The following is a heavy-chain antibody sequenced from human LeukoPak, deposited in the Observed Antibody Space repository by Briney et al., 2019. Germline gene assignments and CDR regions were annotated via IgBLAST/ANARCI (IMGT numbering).Heavy chain of an antibody. Sequence: GGSLRLSCADSGFTFSSYWMSWVRQAPGKGLECVANIKEDGSEKYYVDSVKGRSTISRDNSKNSLYLQMNSLRAEDMAVYYCARDDGSSWYDNWFDPWGQGTLVTVSS. J-gene: IGHJ5*02. V-gene: IGHV3-7*01. CDR1: GFTFSSYW. CDR3: ARDDGSSWYDNWFDP. CDR2: IKEDGSEK. D-gene: IGHD6-13*01.